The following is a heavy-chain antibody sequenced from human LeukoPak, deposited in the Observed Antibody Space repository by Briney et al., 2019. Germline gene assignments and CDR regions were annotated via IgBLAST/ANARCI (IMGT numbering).Heavy chain of an antibody. CDR3: AREALEWSSPDI. CDR1: GFTFSAFG. J-gene: IGHJ3*02. D-gene: IGHD3-3*01. Sequence: GGSLRLSCAASGFTFSAFGMHWVRQAPGKGLEWVTFIPYDGSDKYYADSVKGRFTISRDNSKNTLYLQMNNMRTEDTAVYYCAREALEWSSPDIWGQGITVTVSS. CDR2: IPYDGSDK. V-gene: IGHV3-30*19.